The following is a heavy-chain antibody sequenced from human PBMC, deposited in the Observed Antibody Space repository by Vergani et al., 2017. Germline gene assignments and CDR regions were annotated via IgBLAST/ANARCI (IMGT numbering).Heavy chain of an antibody. CDR2: ISNDGGNK. CDR1: GFSFGSYG. CDR3: ARDCTSGGCPDNYGMDV. V-gene: IGHV3-30*03. J-gene: IGHJ6*02. D-gene: IGHD2-8*01. Sequence: QVQLVESGGNVVQSGTSLRLSCAASGFSFGSYGMHWVRQSPGKGLEWVAVISNDGGNKYYADSVKGRFIISRDNTNNSLFLQLRSLRAEDAAVYYCARDCTSGGCPDNYGMDVWGQGATVTVSS.